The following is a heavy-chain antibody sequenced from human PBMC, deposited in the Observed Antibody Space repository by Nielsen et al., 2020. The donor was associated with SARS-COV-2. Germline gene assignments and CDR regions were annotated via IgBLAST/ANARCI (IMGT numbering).Heavy chain of an antibody. CDR3: ARQLGGSYSLYYYGMDV. CDR2: ISSSSSYI. D-gene: IGHD1-26*01. V-gene: IGHV3-21*01. CDR1: GFTFSSYS. J-gene: IGHJ6*02. Sequence: GESLKISCAASGFTFSSYSMNWVRQAPGKGLEWVSSISSSSSYIYYADSVKGRFTISRDNSKNTLYLQMNSLRAEDTAVYYCARQLGGSYSLYYYGMDVWGQGTTVTVSS.